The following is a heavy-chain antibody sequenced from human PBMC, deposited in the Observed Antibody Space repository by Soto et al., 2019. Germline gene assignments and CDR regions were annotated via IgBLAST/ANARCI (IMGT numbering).Heavy chain of an antibody. CDR1: GFTCDDYA. J-gene: IGHJ4*02. CDR3: AKDSGISGYVDTGYFDY. D-gene: IGHD5-12*01. CDR2: SSWNSGSI. Sequence: EVQLVESGGGLVQPGRSLRLSCAASGFTCDDYAMHWVRQAPGQVLEWGSGSSWNSGSIGYADSVKGRFTISRDNAKNSMYRQMNSLRAEDTALYYCAKDSGISGYVDTGYFDYLGQGTLVTVSS. V-gene: IGHV3-9*01.